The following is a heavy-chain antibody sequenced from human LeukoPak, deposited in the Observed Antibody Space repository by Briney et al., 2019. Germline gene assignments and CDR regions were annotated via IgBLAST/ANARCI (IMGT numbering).Heavy chain of an antibody. Sequence: ASVKVSCKVSGYTLTELSMHWVRQAPGKGLEWMGGFDPEDGETIYAQKFQGRVTMTEDTSTDTAYMELSSLRSEDTAVYYCQSRSGSYYDLFDYWGQGTLVTVSS. V-gene: IGHV1-24*01. CDR1: GYTLTELS. CDR2: FDPEDGET. J-gene: IGHJ4*02. D-gene: IGHD1-26*01. CDR3: QSRSGSYYDLFDY.